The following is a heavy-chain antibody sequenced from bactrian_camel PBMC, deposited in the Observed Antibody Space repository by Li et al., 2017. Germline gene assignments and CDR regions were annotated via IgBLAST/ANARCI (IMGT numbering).Heavy chain of an antibody. Sequence: GSVQAGGSLRLSCAFDAYTPANVRMAWFRQAPGKEREGVASLASDGSSIYANSLKGRFSISKDNARNWLDLQMDSLEPGDTARYYCAADRRRHGPPSLRPGDYSVWGQGTQVTVS. CDR3: AADRRRHGPPSLRPGDYSV. J-gene: IGHJ4*01. D-gene: IGHD2*01. CDR2: LASDGSS. CDR1: AYTPANVR. V-gene: IGHV3S53*01.